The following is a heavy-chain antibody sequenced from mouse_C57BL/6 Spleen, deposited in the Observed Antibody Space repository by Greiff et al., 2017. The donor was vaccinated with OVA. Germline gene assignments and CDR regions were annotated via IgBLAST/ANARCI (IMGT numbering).Heavy chain of an antibody. V-gene: IGHV10-3*01. CDR1: GFTFNTYA. Sequence: VQLVESGGGLVQPKGSLTLSCAASGFTFNTYAMHWVRQAPGKGLEWVARIRSNSSNYATYYADSVKDRFTISRDDSQSMLYLQMNNLKTEDTAMYYCVRYTGYVDVWGTGTTVTVSS. CDR3: VRYTGYVDV. J-gene: IGHJ1*03. CDR2: IRSNSSNYAT.